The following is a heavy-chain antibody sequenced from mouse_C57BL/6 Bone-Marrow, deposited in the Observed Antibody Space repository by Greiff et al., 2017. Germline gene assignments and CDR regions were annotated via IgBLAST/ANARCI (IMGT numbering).Heavy chain of an antibody. J-gene: IGHJ4*01. Sequence: EVKLVESGGGLVQPRGSLKHRSAASRISFRDYYMYRVCPTPEKRLEWVAYISNGGGSTYYPDTVKGRFTISRDNAKNTLYLQMSRLKSEDTVMYYCSRLLRQIYYYAMRYWCERTSFTIS. CDR2: ISNGGGST. D-gene: IGHD2-4*01. V-gene: IGHV5-12*01. CDR3: SRLLRQIYYYAMRY. CDR1: RISFRDYY.